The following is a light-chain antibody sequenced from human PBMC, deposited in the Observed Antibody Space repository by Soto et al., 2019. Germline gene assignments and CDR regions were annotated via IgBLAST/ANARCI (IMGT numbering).Light chain of an antibody. CDR2: KAS. CDR3: QPYNSYSRT. J-gene: IGKJ1*01. Sequence: DIQMTQSPSTLSASVGDRVTITCRASESISNFLAWYQQKPGKATNLLIYKASSLESGVPSRFSGSGSGTEFTLTISSLQPDDFATYYCQPYNSYSRTFGQGTKVHI. V-gene: IGKV1-5*03. CDR1: ESISNF.